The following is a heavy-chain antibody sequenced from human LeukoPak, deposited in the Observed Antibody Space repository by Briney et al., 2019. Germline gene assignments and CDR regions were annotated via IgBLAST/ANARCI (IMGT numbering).Heavy chain of an antibody. V-gene: IGHV1-46*01. J-gene: IGHJ4*02. Sequence: ASVKVSCKASGYPFTNYYMHWVRQAPGQGLEWMGIISPSGGSTSYAQKFQGRVTMTRDTSTSTVYMELSSLRSEDTAVYYCARVPVVPITFDYWGQGTLVTVSS. CDR1: GYPFTNYY. CDR2: ISPSGGST. CDR3: ARVPVVPITFDY. D-gene: IGHD5-12*01.